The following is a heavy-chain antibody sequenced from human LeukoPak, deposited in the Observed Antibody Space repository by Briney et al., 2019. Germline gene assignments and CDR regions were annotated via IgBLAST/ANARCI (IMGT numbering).Heavy chain of an antibody. Sequence: PGGSLRLSCAASGFTFSSYGMHWVRQAPGKGLEWVAVISYDGSNKYCADSVKGRFTISRDNSKNTLYLQMNSLRVEDTAIYFCATRPDDDDFPYFDFWGQGTLVTVTS. CDR1: GFTFSSYG. V-gene: IGHV3-30*03. CDR3: ATRPDDDDFPYFDF. D-gene: IGHD3-3*01. CDR2: ISYDGSNK. J-gene: IGHJ4*02.